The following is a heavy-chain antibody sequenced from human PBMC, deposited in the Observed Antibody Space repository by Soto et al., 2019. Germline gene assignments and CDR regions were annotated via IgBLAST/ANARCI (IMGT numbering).Heavy chain of an antibody. V-gene: IGHV1-2*02. CDR1: ESDFSDFY. D-gene: IGHD1-26*01. J-gene: IGHJ4*02. CDR2: INPYTHST. Sequence: ASVKVSCKASESDFSDFYIHWVRQAPGQGLEWMGWINPYTHSTNYIEKFRGRVTMTRDTSISAAYMELSSLTSADTAVYYCARFVRHQLPTIDYWGQGALVTVSS. CDR3: ARFVRHQLPTIDY.